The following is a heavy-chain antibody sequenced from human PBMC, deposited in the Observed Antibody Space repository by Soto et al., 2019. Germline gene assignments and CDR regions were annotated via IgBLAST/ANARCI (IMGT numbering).Heavy chain of an antibody. J-gene: IGHJ3*01. CDR3: AKSRTGLFDAYDF. CDR2: MYYTGSA. D-gene: IGHD1-1*01. V-gene: IGHV4-39*01. CDR1: GGSISSSSYY. Sequence: QLQLQQSGPGLVKPSETLSLTCTVSGGSISSSSYYWGWIRQPPGKGLEWIGTMYYTGSAYSNPSLQSRVPISADTSKTQFSLKLNSVTAADTAVYYCAKSRTGLFDAYDFLGQGTMVTVSS.